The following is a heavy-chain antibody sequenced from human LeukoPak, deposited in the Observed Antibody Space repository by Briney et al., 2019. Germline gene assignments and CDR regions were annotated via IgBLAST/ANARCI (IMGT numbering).Heavy chain of an antibody. V-gene: IGHV3-23*01. Sequence: GRSLRLSCAASGFTFSSYGMSWVRQAPGKGLEWVSAISGSGGSTFYADSVKGRFTISRDKSKHTLYLQMNSLRAEDTAVYYCAKYSTPYSGSYYWGQGTLVTVSS. CDR1: GFTFSSYG. D-gene: IGHD1-26*01. CDR3: AKYSTPYSGSYY. CDR2: ISGSGGST. J-gene: IGHJ4*02.